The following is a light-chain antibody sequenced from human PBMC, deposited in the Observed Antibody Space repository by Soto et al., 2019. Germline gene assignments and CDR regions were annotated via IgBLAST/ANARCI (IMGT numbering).Light chain of an antibody. V-gene: IGKV1-5*03. CDR2: KAS. CDR3: QQYDSFSVT. Sequence: DIQMTQSPSTLSGSVGDRVTITCRASQTISSWLAWYQQKPGKAPKLLIYKASTLKSGVPSRFSGSGSGTELTLTISSLQPDDFATYDCQQYDSFSVTFGQGTKVDIK. J-gene: IGKJ1*01. CDR1: QTISSW.